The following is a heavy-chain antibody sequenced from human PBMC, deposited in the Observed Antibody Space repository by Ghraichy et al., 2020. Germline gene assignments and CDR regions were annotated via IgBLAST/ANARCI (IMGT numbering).Heavy chain of an antibody. CDR2: IYYTGST. CDR3: ARGSGSYLFDY. J-gene: IGHJ4*02. D-gene: IGHD3-10*01. CDR1: GGSISSYY. V-gene: IGHV4-59*01. Sequence: SETLSLTCTVSGGSISSYYWSWIRQPPWKGLEWIGYIYYTGSTNYNPSLKSRVTISVDTSKSQFSLKLSSVTAADTAVYYCARGSGSYLFDYWGQGTLVTVSS.